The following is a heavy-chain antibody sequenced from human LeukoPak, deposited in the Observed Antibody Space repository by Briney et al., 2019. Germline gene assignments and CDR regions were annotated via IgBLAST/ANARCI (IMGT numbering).Heavy chain of an antibody. V-gene: IGHV3-30*04. D-gene: IGHD3-10*01. CDR3: AKGRGQGFDY. J-gene: IGHJ4*02. CDR1: GFTFSSHA. CDR2: ISYDGSTQ. Sequence: GGSLRLSCAASGFTFSSHAMHWVRQAPGEGLEWVAVISYDGSTQYSADSVKGRFTISRDNSKNTLYLQMNSLRVEDTAVYYCAKGRGQGFDYWGQGTLVTVSS.